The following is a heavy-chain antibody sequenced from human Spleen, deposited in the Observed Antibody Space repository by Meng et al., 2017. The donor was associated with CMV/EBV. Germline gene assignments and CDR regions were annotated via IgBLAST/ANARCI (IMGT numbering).Heavy chain of an antibody. V-gene: IGHV3-21*01. CDR3: ARQAEWELLGFDY. J-gene: IGHJ4*02. CDR2: ISSSSSYI. CDR1: GFTFSSYS. Sequence: AAGFTFSSYSMNWVRQAPGKGLEWVSSISSSSSYIYYADSVKGRFTISRDNAKNSLYLQMNSLRAEDTAVYYCARQAEWELLGFDYWGQGTLVTVSS. D-gene: IGHD1-26*01.